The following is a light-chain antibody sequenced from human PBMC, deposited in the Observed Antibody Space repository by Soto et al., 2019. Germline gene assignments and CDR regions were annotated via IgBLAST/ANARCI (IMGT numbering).Light chain of an antibody. J-gene: IGLJ3*02. CDR2: EDN. V-gene: IGLV2-23*01. Sequence: QSVLTQPASVSGSPGQSITISCTGTSSDVGSYNLVSWYQQVPGKAPKLMIYEDNKRPSGVSSRFSGSKSGNTASLTISGLQAEDEADYYCCSYAPSATRVFGGGTKVTVL. CDR1: SSDVGSYNL. CDR3: CSYAPSATRV.